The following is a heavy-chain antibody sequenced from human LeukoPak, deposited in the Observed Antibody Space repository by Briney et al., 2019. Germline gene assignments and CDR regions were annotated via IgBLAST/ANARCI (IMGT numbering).Heavy chain of an antibody. D-gene: IGHD6-13*01. V-gene: IGHV3-49*03. CDR2: IRSKAYGGTT. J-gene: IGHJ4*02. CDR3: TRDQEQQLTNFDY. CDR1: GFTFGDYQ. Sequence: GGSLRLSCPASGFTFGDYQMTWIRQAPGRGLEWVGFIRSKAYGGTTEYAASVKGRFTISRDDSKSIAYLQMNSLKTEDTAVYYCTRDQEQQLTNFDYWGQGTLVTVSS.